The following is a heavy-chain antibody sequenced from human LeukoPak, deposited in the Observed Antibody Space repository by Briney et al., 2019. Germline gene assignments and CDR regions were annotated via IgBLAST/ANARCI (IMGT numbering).Heavy chain of an antibody. Sequence: GGSLRLSCAASGFTFSSYWMSWVRQAPGKGLEWVANIKQDGSEKYYADSVKGRFTIYRDNAKNSLYLQMNSLRAEDTAVYYCARDDCSSISCYHNWFDPWGQGTLVTVSS. CDR1: GFTFSSYW. D-gene: IGHD2-2*01. V-gene: IGHV3-7*01. CDR3: ARDDCSSISCYHNWFDP. J-gene: IGHJ5*02. CDR2: IKQDGSEK.